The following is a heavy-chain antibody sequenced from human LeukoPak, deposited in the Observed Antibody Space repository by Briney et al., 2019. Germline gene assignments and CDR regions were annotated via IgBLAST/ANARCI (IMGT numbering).Heavy chain of an antibody. CDR3: ARVPVITGTTEKGWFDP. Sequence: SVKVSCKASGGTFISYAFSWVRQAPGQGLAWMGGIIPNFGTANYAQQFQGRVTITADESTSTAYMELSSLRSEDTAVYYCARVPVITGTTEKGWFDPWGEGTLVTVSS. J-gene: IGHJ5*02. CDR1: GGTFISYA. CDR2: IIPNFGTA. D-gene: IGHD1-20*01. V-gene: IGHV1-69*13.